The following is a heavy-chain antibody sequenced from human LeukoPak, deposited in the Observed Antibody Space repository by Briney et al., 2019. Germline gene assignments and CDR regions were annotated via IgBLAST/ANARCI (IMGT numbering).Heavy chain of an antibody. J-gene: IGHJ4*02. V-gene: IGHV3-48*01. Sequence: PGGSLRLSCAASGFTFSSYSMNWVRQASGKGLEWVSYISTSSGTIYYADSLKGRFTISRDNAKNSLYLQMNSLRAEDTAVYYCARDHSNWEGVDYWGQGTLVTVSS. CDR1: GFTFSSYS. D-gene: IGHD1-1*01. CDR3: ARDHSNWEGVDY. CDR2: ISTSSGTI.